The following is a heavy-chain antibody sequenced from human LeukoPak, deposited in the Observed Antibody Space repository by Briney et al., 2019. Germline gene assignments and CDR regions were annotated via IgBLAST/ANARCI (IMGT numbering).Heavy chain of an antibody. D-gene: IGHD5-24*01. J-gene: IGHJ4*02. CDR1: GYTFTGYY. CDR3: ARDPAGEMATVRTPFDY. V-gene: IGHV7-4-1*02. CDR2: INTNTGNP. Sequence: ASVKVSCKASGYTFTGYYMHWVRQAPGQGLEWMGWINTNTGNPTYAQGFTGRFVFSLDTSVSTAYLQISSLKAEDTAVYYCARDPAGEMATVRTPFDYWGQGTLVTVSS.